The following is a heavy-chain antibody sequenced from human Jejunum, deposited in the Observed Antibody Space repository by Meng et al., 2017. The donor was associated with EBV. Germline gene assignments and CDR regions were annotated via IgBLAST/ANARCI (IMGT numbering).Heavy chain of an antibody. CDR2: IYYRGST. D-gene: IGHD3-22*01. CDR3: ARSVSSGYSTWLDP. J-gene: IGHJ5*02. CDR1: GGSSSSSDYY. Sequence: HRQGSGPDRGNPSQNRTLPCTCSGGSSSSSDYYWGWIRQPPGKGLEWIGNIYYRGSTYYNPSLKSRVTISVDTSKNQFSLKLSSVTAADTAVYYCARSVSSGYSTWLDPWGQGTLVTVSS. V-gene: IGHV4-39*07.